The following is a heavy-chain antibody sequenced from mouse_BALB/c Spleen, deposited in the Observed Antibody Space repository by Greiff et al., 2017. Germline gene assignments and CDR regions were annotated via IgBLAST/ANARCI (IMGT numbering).Heavy chain of an antibody. Sequence: VQLQQSGAELAKPGASVKMSCKASGYTFTSYWMHWVKQRPGQGLEWIGYINPSTGYTEYNQNFKDKATLTADKSSSTAYMQLSSLTSEDSAVYYCARRGELGWVAYWGQGTLVTVSA. CDR3: ARRGELGWVAY. CDR2: INPSTGYT. J-gene: IGHJ3*01. CDR1: GYTFTSYW. V-gene: IGHV1-7*01.